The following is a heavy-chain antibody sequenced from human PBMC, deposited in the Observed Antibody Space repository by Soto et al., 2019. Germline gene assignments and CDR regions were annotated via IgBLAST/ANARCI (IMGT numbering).Heavy chain of an antibody. J-gene: IGHJ4*02. D-gene: IGHD3-9*01. CDR1: GHSITSGGPY. CDR3: ARVDHRGYFAILTDY. Sequence: SETVSLTXTVSGHSITSGGPYWSWIRQHPGKGLEWIGHIYDSVNTYYSPSLRSRVTISADMSKNQFSLNLRSVTAADTAVYYCARVDHRGYFAILTDYWGQGTLVTVSS. CDR2: IYDSVNT. V-gene: IGHV4-31*02.